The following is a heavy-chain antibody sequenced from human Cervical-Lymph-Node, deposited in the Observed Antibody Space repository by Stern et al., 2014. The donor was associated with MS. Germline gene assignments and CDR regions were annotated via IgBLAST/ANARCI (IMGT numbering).Heavy chain of an antibody. CDR2: IWYDGSNK. V-gene: IGHV3-33*01. Sequence: VQLVESGGGVVQPGRSLRLSCAAAGFTFSSYGMHWVRQAPGKGLEWVAVIWYDGSNKYYADSVKGRFTISRDNSKNTLYLQMNSLRAEDTAVYYCAREVYYFDYWGQGTLVTVSS. D-gene: IGHD5/OR15-5a*01. J-gene: IGHJ4*02. CDR1: GFTFSSYG. CDR3: AREVYYFDY.